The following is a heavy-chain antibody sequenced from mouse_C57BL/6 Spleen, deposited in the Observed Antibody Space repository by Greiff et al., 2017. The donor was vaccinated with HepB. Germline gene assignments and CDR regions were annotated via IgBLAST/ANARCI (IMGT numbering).Heavy chain of an antibody. D-gene: IGHD1-1*01. Sequence: EVKLQQSGPELVKPGASVKMSCKASGYTFTDYNMHWVKQSHGKSLEWIGYINPNNGGTSYNQKFKGKATLTVNKSSSTAYMELRSLTSEDSAVYYCARSGYYYGSNYAMDYWGQGTSVTVSS. J-gene: IGHJ4*01. V-gene: IGHV1-22*01. CDR3: ARSGYYYGSNYAMDY. CDR1: GYTFTDYN. CDR2: INPNNGGT.